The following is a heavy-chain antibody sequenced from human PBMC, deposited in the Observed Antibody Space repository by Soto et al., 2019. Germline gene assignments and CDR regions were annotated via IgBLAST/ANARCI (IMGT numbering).Heavy chain of an antibody. CDR2: IIPIFGTA. D-gene: IGHD5-12*01. V-gene: IGHV1-69*13. CDR3: ARDSGIVATIRFLGY. Sequence: SVKVSCKASGGTFSSYAISWVRQAPGQGLEWMGGIIPIFGTANYAQKFQGRVTITADESTSTAYMELSSLRSEDTAVYYCARDSGIVATIRFLGYWGQGTLVTVSS. CDR1: GGTFSSYA. J-gene: IGHJ4*02.